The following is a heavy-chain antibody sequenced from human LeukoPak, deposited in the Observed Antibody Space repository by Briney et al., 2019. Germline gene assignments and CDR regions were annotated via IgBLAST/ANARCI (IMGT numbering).Heavy chain of an antibody. V-gene: IGHV3-7*01. Sequence: GGSLRLSCAASGFTFSTSWMSWVPQAPGKGLEGVANIKQDGSEKYYVDSVKGRFTISRDNAKNSLYLQMNSLRAEDTAMYYCARDSAGNDYWGQGTLVTVSS. J-gene: IGHJ4*02. CDR3: ARDSAGNDY. D-gene: IGHD6-13*01. CDR1: GFTFSTSW. CDR2: IKQDGSEK.